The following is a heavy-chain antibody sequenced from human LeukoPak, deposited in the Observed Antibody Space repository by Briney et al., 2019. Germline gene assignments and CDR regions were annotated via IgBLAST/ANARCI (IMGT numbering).Heavy chain of an antibody. V-gene: IGHV4-39*01. J-gene: IGHJ3*02. CDR1: GGSISSYY. D-gene: IGHD6-19*01. Sequence: SETLSLTCTVSGGSISSYYWSWIRQPPGKGLEWIGSIYYSGSTYYNPSLKSRVTISVDTSKNQFSLKLSSVTAADTAVYYCARQRSGSVRNAFDIWGQGTMVTVSS. CDR3: ARQRSGSVRNAFDI. CDR2: IYYSGST.